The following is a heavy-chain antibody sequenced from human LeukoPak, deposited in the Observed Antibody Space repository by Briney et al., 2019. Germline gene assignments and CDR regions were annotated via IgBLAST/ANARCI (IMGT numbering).Heavy chain of an antibody. D-gene: IGHD2-21*02. CDR3: ARHRRGGTAEDAFDI. CDR2: MYYSGSA. J-gene: IGHJ3*02. CDR1: GGSFSSYY. V-gene: IGHV4-59*08. Sequence: PSETLSLTCTVSGGSFSSYYWSWIRQPPGKGLEWIGYMYYSGSANYNPSLKSRVTTSADMSKSQFSLKLRSVSAADTAVYYCARHRRGGTAEDAFDIWGQGTMVTVSS.